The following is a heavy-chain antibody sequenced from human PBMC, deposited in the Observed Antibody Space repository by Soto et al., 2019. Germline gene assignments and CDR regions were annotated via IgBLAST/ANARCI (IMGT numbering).Heavy chain of an antibody. CDR2: ISSSGSTI. CDR3: ASGYSGYDWYFDY. V-gene: IGHV3-48*03. D-gene: IGHD5-12*01. Sequence: GSLRLSCAASGFTFSSYEMNWVRQAPGKGLEWVSYISSSGSTIYYADSVKGRFTISRDNAKNSLYLQMNSLRAEDTAVYYCASGYSGYDWYFDYWGQGTLVTVS. J-gene: IGHJ4*02. CDR1: GFTFSSYE.